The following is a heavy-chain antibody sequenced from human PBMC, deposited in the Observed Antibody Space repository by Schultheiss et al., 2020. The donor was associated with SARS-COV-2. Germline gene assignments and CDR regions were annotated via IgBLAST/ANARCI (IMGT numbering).Heavy chain of an antibody. V-gene: IGHV4-34*01. Sequence: SQTLSLTCAVYGGSFSGYYWSWIRQPPGKGLEWIGSIYHSGSTYYNPSLKSRVTISVDTSKNQFSLKLSSVTAADTAVYYCAGRKKDIVVVVAATPFDPWGQGTLVTVSS. CDR1: GGSFSGYY. CDR3: AGRKKDIVVVVAATPFDP. D-gene: IGHD2-15*01. J-gene: IGHJ5*02. CDR2: IYHSGST.